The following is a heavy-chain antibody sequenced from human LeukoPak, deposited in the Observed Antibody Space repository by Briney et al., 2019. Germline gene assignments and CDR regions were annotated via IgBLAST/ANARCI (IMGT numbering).Heavy chain of an antibody. V-gene: IGHV4-39*07. Sequence: SETLSLTCTVSGGSISSSSYYWGWIRQPPGKGLEWIGSIYYSGSTYYNPSLKSRVTISVDTSKNQFSLKLSSVTAADTAVYYCASHYDSSGYYSYFDYWGQGTLVTVSS. CDR2: IYYSGST. J-gene: IGHJ4*02. CDR3: ASHYDSSGYYSYFDY. CDR1: GGSISSSSYY. D-gene: IGHD3-22*01.